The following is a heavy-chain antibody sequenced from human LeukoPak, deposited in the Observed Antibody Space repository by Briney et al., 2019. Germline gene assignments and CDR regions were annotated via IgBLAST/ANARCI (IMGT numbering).Heavy chain of an antibody. D-gene: IGHD6-13*01. J-gene: IGHJ6*03. Sequence: ASVKVSCKASGYTFTSYYMHWVRQAPGQGLEWMGIINPSGGSTSYAQKFQGRVTMTRDMSTGTVYMELSSLRSEDTAVYYCARGIAAEYYMDVWGKGTTVTVSS. CDR1: GYTFTSYY. CDR2: INPSGGST. V-gene: IGHV1-46*01. CDR3: ARGIAAEYYMDV.